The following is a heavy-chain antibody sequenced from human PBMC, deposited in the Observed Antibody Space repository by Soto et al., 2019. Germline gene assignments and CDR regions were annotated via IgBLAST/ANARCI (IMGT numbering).Heavy chain of an antibody. V-gene: IGHV3-30*18. CDR2: ISADGSDK. CDR3: TKGSEGARPELDY. CDR1: GFTFSNFG. Sequence: QVQLVESGGGVVQPGRSLRLSCAASGFTFSNFGMHWGRQAPGKGLEWVAAISADGSDKYFSDSVKGRFTISRDNSKNTLFLEMKGRRGEDTAVYYCTKGSEGARPELDYWGQGTLVTVSS. J-gene: IGHJ4*02. D-gene: IGHD3-3*01.